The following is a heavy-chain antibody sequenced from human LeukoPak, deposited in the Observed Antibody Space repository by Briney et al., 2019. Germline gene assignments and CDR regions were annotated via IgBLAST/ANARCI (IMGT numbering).Heavy chain of an antibody. CDR2: IYHSGST. Sequence: SETLSLTCAVSGGSISSGGYSWSWIRQPPGKGLEWIGYIYHSGSTYYNPSLKSRVTISVDRSKNQFSLKLSSVTAADTAVYYCASAKLLSDAFDIWGQGTMVTVSS. V-gene: IGHV4-30-2*01. J-gene: IGHJ3*02. CDR1: GGSISSGGYS. D-gene: IGHD3-10*01. CDR3: ASAKLLSDAFDI.